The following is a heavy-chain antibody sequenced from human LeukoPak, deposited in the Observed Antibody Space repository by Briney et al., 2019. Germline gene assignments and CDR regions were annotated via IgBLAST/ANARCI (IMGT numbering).Heavy chain of an antibody. J-gene: IGHJ4*02. V-gene: IGHV1-24*01. D-gene: IGHD1-1*01. CDR3: ATVLFGERRPGTFDY. CDR2: FDPEDGET. Sequence: ASVKVSCKVSGYTLTELSMHWVRQAPGRGLEWMGGFDPEDGETIYTQKFQGRVTMTEDTSTDTAYMELSSLRSEDTAVYYCATVLFGERRPGTFDYWGQGTLVTVSS. CDR1: GYTLTELS.